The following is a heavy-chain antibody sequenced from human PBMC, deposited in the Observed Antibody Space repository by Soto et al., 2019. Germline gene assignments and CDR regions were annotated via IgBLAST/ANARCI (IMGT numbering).Heavy chain of an antibody. J-gene: IGHJ6*02. CDR1: GFTFSSYS. CDR2: ISSSSSTI. Sequence: GGSLRLSCAASGFTFSSYSMNWVRQAPGKGLEWVSYISSSSSTIYYADSVKGRFTISRDNAKNSLYLQMNSLRDEDTAVYYCAGQNAYSGYGSLDVWGQGTTVTVSS. D-gene: IGHD5-12*01. CDR3: AGQNAYSGYGSLDV. V-gene: IGHV3-48*02.